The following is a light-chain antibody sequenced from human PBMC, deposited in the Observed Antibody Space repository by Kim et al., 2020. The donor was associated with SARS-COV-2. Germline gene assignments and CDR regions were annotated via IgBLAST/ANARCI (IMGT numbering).Light chain of an antibody. CDR2: RDS. Sequence: SYELTQPLSVSVALGQTARITCGGNNIGSKNVHWYQQKPGQAPVLVIYRDSNRPAGIPERFSGSNSGNTATLTISRAQAGDEADYYCQVWDSSPAVFGGGTQLTVL. V-gene: IGLV3-9*01. J-gene: IGLJ2*01. CDR3: QVWDSSPAV. CDR1: NIGSKN.